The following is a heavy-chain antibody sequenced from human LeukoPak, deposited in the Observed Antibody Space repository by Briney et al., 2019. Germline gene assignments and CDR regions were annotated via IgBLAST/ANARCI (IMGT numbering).Heavy chain of an antibody. V-gene: IGHV3-23*01. J-gene: IGHJ4*02. CDR3: AKSFGPVIAAAGTGAD. D-gene: IGHD6-13*01. Sequence: GGSLRLSCAASGFTFSSYAMSWVRQAPGKGLEWVSLISGSGGSTYYADSVKGRFTISRDNSKNTLYLQMNSLRAEDTAVYYCAKSFGPVIAAAGTGADWGQGTLVTVSS. CDR2: ISGSGGST. CDR1: GFTFSSYA.